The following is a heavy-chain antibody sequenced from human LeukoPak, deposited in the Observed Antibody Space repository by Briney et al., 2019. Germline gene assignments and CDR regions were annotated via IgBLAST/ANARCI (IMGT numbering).Heavy chain of an antibody. CDR3: ARDDGRYFDRLGHDAFDI. J-gene: IGHJ3*02. CDR1: GGTFSTYA. D-gene: IGHD3-9*01. V-gene: IGHV1-69*13. CDR2: IIPIFGTS. Sequence: ASVKVSCKASGGTFSTYAISWVRQAPGQGLEWMGGIIPIFGTSNYAQKFQGRVTITADESTSTAYMELSSLRSKDTAVYYCARDDGRYFDRLGHDAFDIWGQGTLVTVSS.